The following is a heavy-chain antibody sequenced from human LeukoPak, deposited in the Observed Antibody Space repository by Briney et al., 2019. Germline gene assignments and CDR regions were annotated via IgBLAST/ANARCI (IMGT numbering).Heavy chain of an antibody. CDR1: GFSFDDYA. V-gene: IGHV3-9*01. Sequence: GGSLRLSCVASGFSFDDYAMHWVRQAPGKGLEWVSGISRSSGTIYYSDSVKGRFTISRDNAKNSVYLQMNSLRADDTAFYYCAKDSTPRGVQLAFYFDYWDQGALVTVSS. D-gene: IGHD2-8*01. CDR3: AKDSTPRGVQLAFYFDY. J-gene: IGHJ4*02. CDR2: ISRSSGTI.